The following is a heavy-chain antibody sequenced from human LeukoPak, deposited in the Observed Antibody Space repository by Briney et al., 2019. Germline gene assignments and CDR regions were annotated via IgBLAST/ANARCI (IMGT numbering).Heavy chain of an antibody. CDR1: GGSISSSSYY. V-gene: IGHV4-39*07. J-gene: IGHJ6*03. Sequence: SETLSLTCTVSGGSISSSSYYWGWIRQPPGKGLEWIGSIYYSGSTYYNPSLKSRVTISVDTSKNQFSLKLSSVTAADTAVYYCARVVLTGPFYYYYYMDVWGKGTTVTISS. CDR3: ARVVLTGPFYYYYYMDV. D-gene: IGHD3-9*01. CDR2: IYYSGST.